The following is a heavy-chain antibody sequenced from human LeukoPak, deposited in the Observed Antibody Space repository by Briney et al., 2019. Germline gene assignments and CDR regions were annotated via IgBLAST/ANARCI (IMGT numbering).Heavy chain of an antibody. J-gene: IGHJ5*02. Sequence: GGSLRLSCTASGFTFSSYAMTWVRQAPGKGLEWVSCISGSGGSTYYADSVKGRFTISRGNFKNTLFLQMNSLRAEDTAVHYCAEDLTGYSSSFGWFDPWGQGTLVTVSS. CDR3: AEDLTGYSSSFGWFDP. V-gene: IGHV3-23*01. D-gene: IGHD6-13*01. CDR1: GFTFSSYA. CDR2: ISGSGGST.